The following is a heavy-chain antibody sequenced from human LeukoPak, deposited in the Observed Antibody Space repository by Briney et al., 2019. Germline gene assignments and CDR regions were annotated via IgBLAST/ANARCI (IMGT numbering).Heavy chain of an antibody. CDR2: IYYSRST. V-gene: IGHV4-30-4*01. Sequence: PSQTLSLTCTVSGGSISSGDHYWSWVRQPPGKGLEWIGYIYYSRSTYYNPSLKSRVTISVDTSKNQFSLKLSSVTAADTAVYYCAREQNNWFDPWGQGTLVTVSS. CDR3: AREQNNWFDP. J-gene: IGHJ5*02. CDR1: GGSISSGDHY.